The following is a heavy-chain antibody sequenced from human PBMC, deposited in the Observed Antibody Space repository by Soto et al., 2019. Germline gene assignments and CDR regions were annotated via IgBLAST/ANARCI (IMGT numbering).Heavy chain of an antibody. CDR2: IYYTGGA. J-gene: IGHJ4*02. V-gene: IGHV4-31*03. CDR1: GDSISSGGDY. Sequence: QVQLQESGPGLVKPSQTLSLTCNVSGDSISSGGDYWTWIRQRPEKGLEYIGYIYYTGGAYHNPSLKSRVILSVDTSKKQFSLELNSVTAADTAVYYCARGLTMLRGVMDSWGQGILVTVSS. D-gene: IGHD3-10*01. CDR3: ARGLTMLRGVMDS.